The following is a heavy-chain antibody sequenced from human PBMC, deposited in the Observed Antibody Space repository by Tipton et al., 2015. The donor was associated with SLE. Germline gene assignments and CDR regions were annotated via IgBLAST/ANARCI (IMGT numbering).Heavy chain of an antibody. CDR2: IYYSGST. V-gene: IGHV4-59*01. CDR1: GGSISSYY. CDR3: ARDPVYGGNPGAFDI. Sequence: TLSLTCTVSGGSISSYYWSWIRQPPGKGLEWIGYIYYSGSTNYNPSLKSRVTISVDTSKNQFSLKLSSVTAADTAVYYCARDPVYGGNPGAFDIWGQGTMVPVSS. D-gene: IGHD4-23*01. J-gene: IGHJ3*02.